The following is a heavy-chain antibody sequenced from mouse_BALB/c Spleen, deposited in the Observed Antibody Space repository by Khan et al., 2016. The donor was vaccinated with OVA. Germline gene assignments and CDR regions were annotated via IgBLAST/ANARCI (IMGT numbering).Heavy chain of an antibody. CDR2: INPHFGET. V-gene: IGHV1-20*01. CDR3: ERIDGREFDY. J-gene: IGHJ2*01. CDR1: GYSFTGYF. Sequence: LHLPPSGPELVKPGASVKISCQASGYSFTGYFMHWVMQSHGKSLEWIGRINPHFGETFYSQKFVDKATLTVDESSSTAHMELRSLTAEDSAVDYCERIDGREFDYGGQGKNITV.